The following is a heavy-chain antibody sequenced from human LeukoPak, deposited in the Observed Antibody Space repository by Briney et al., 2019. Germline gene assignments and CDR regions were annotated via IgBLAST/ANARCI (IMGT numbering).Heavy chain of an antibody. CDR1: GFIFSSYG. D-gene: IGHD2-15*01. V-gene: IGHV3-33*01. Sequence: GRSLRLSCAASGFIFSSYGMHWVRQAPGKGLEWGALIWYDGTNEYYTDSVKGRFTISRANSKNTLYLQMNSLRAEDTAVYYCARVPYCSGGRCSSWIDHWGQGTLVTVSS. CDR2: IWYDGTNE. J-gene: IGHJ4*02. CDR3: ARVPYCSGGRCSSWIDH.